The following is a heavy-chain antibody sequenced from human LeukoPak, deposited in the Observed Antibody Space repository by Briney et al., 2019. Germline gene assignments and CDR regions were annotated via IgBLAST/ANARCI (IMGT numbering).Heavy chain of an antibody. CDR2: ISYDGSNK. J-gene: IGHJ4*02. D-gene: IGHD3-22*01. CDR1: GFTFSSYA. V-gene: IGHV3-30-3*02. Sequence: GGSLRLSCAASGFTFSSYAMHWVRQAPGKGLEWVAVISYDGSNKYYADSVKGRFTISRDNSKNTLYLQMNSLRAEDTAVYYCAKRSDSSGYADYWGQGTLVTVSS. CDR3: AKRSDSSGYADY.